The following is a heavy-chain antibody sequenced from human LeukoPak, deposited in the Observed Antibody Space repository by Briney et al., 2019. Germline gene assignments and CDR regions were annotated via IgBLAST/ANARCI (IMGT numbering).Heavy chain of an antibody. CDR1: GFTFSSYA. Sequence: GGSLRLSCAASGFTFSSYAMQWVRQAPGKGLGWVAVISYDGSNKYYADSVKGRFTISRDNSKNTLYLQMNSLRAEDTAVYYCARVDGPLQLERLQPYYYYYGMDVWGQGTTVTVSS. D-gene: IGHD1-1*01. CDR2: ISYDGSNK. CDR3: ARVDGPLQLERLQPYYYYYGMDV. V-gene: IGHV3-30-3*01. J-gene: IGHJ6*02.